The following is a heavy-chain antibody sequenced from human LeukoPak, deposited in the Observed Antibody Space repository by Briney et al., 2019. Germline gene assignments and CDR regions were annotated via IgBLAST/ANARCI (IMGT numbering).Heavy chain of an antibody. D-gene: IGHD1-26*01. Sequence: ASVKVSCKASGYTFTSYDINWVRQATGQGLEWMGWMNPNSGNTGYAQKFQGRVTMTRNTSISTAYMELSSLRSEDTAVYYCAKTMGATTYYSGMDVWGQGTTVTVSS. CDR3: AKTMGATTYYSGMDV. CDR2: MNPNSGNT. V-gene: IGHV1-8*01. CDR1: GYTFTSYD. J-gene: IGHJ6*02.